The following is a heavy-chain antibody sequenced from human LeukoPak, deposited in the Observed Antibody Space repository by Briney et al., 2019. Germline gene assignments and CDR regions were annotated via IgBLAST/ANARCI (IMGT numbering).Heavy chain of an antibody. CDR3: ANLGYCSSTSRYGVWWYYGMDV. CDR2: ISGSGGST. CDR1: GFTFSSYA. J-gene: IGHJ6*02. D-gene: IGHD2-2*01. Sequence: PGGSLRLSCAASGFTFSSYAMSWVRQAPGKGLEWVSAISGSGGSTYYADSVKGRFTISRDNSKNTLYLQMNSLRAEDTAVYYCANLGYCSSTSRYGVWWYYGMDVWGQGTTVTVSS. V-gene: IGHV3-23*01.